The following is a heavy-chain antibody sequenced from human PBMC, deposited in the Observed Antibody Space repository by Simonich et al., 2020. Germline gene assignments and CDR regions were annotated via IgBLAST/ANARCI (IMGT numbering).Heavy chain of an antibody. CDR2: INTNRGGT. Sequence: QVPLVQSGAEVKKPGASVKVSCKASGYTFTGYYRHGVRQAPGQGLGGRGRINTNRGGTNKAQKVQGRVTLTRDTSSSTAYMELSRLRSDDTAVYYCARVSGGTAMVASTFDIWGQGTMVTVSS. CDR3: ARVSGGTAMVASTFDI. V-gene: IGHV1-2*06. D-gene: IGHD5-18*01. J-gene: IGHJ3*02. CDR1: GYTFTGYY.